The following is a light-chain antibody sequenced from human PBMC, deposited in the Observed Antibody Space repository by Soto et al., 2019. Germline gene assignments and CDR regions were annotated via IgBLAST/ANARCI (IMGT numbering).Light chain of an antibody. CDR2: GAS. J-gene: IGKJ3*01. Sequence: IVMTQWPATLSLCRGESATLSCRASQSVAANYLAWYQQKRGQAPRLLIYGASSRATGIPDRFSGSGSGTDFTLTISRLEPEDFSAYYCHQYAPAPRRFGPGTKVDIK. CDR3: HQYAPAPRR. V-gene: IGKV3-20*01. CDR1: QSVAANY.